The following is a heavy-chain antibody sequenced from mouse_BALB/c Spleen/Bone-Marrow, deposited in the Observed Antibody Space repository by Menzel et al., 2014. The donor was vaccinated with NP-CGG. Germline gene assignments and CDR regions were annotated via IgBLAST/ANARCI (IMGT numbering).Heavy chain of an antibody. CDR3: ARRGSSSYWYFDV. CDR1: GYSITSGYS. V-gene: IGHV3-1*02. CDR2: IHYSGST. Sequence: VQLQQSGPDLVKPSQSLSLTCTVTGYSITSGYSWHWIRQFPGNKLEWMGYIHYSGSTYYNPSLKSRISITRDTSKNQFFLQSNSVTTEDTATYYCARRGSSSYWYFDVWGAGTTVTVSS. J-gene: IGHJ1*01. D-gene: IGHD1-1*01.